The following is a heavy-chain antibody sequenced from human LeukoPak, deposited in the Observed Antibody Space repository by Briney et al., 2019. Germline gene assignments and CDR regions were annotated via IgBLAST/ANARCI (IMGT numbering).Heavy chain of an antibody. D-gene: IGHD6-6*01. J-gene: IGHJ4*02. V-gene: IGHV4-38-2*01. Sequence: SETLSLTCAVSGYSISSGYYWGWIRQPPGKGLEWIGSIYHSGSTYYNPSLKSRVTISVDTSKNQFSLKLSSVTAADTAVYYCARRYTPPTSIEARYYFDYWGQGTLVTVSS. CDR1: GYSISSGYY. CDR3: ARRYTPPTSIEARYYFDY. CDR2: IYHSGST.